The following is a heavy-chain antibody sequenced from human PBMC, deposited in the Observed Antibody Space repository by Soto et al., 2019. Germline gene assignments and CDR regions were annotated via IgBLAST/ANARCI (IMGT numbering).Heavy chain of an antibody. CDR3: ARGYGDYIKSVDY. Sequence: QVQLVQSGAEVKKPGASVTVSCESSGYTFTNYGITWVRQAPGQGLEWMGWVGGYNGKTNYAPKFHDRVTMTRDTSTSTAYMELRSLRYDDSAVYYCARGYGDYIKSVDYWGQGTLVTVSS. CDR2: VGGYNGKT. J-gene: IGHJ4*02. V-gene: IGHV1-18*01. CDR1: GYTFTNYG. D-gene: IGHD4-17*01.